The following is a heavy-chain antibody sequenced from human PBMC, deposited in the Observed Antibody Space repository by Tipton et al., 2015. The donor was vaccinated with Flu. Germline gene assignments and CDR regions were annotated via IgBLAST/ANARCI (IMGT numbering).Heavy chain of an antibody. CDR1: GFTFSRYA. Sequence: SLRLSCTASGFTFSRYAMSWIRQAPGKGLEWVSHISRSGSTINYADSVRGRFTISRDNAKKSLYLQMNSLRAEDTAVYYCARDHPPSITVLGEITDYFGMDVWGQGTTVTVSS. CDR3: ARDHPPSITVLGEITDYFGMDV. V-gene: IGHV3-11*01. D-gene: IGHD3-3*01. J-gene: IGHJ6*02. CDR2: ISRSGSTI.